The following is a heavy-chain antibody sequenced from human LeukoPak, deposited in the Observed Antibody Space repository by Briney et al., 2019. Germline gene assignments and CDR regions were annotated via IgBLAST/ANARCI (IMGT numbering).Heavy chain of an antibody. CDR1: GFTFDDYA. CDR3: ATGLAPFRSYYYDSSGYYYDDY. V-gene: IGHV3-43*02. J-gene: IGHJ4*02. CDR2: ISGDGGST. Sequence: GGSLRLSCAASGFTFDDYAMHWVRQAPGKGLEWVSLISGDGGSTYYADSVKGRFTISRDNSKNSLYLQMNSLRTEDTALYYCATGLAPFRSYYYDSSGYYYDDYWGQGTLVTVSS. D-gene: IGHD3-22*01.